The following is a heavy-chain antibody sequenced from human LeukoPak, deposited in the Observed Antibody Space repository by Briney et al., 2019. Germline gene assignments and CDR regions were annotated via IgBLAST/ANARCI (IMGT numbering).Heavy chain of an antibody. CDR2: ISYDGSNE. Sequence: GRSLRLSCVASGFTFNNYGMHWVRQAPGKGLEWVAVISYDGSNEYYGDSVKGRITISRENSENTLYLQMNRLGAEDTAVYYCANDMDCSSINCHSTNYFDYWGQGTPVTV. J-gene: IGHJ4*02. CDR3: ANDMDCSSINCHSTNYFDY. V-gene: IGHV3-30*18. D-gene: IGHD2-2*01. CDR1: GFTFNNYG.